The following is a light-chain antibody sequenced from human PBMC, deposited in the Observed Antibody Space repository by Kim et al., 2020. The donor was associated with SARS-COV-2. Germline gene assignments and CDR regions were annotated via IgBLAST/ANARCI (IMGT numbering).Light chain of an antibody. CDR1: SSDVGTNNR. Sequence: QSALTQPASVSGSPGQSITISCTGTSSDVGTNNRVSWYQQHPGKVPKLIIYNVNKRSSGVSNRFSASKSANTASLTISGIQAEDEADYYCSSYTTSNTKVFGTGTKVTVL. V-gene: IGLV2-14*01. CDR2: NVN. CDR3: SSYTTSNTKV. J-gene: IGLJ1*01.